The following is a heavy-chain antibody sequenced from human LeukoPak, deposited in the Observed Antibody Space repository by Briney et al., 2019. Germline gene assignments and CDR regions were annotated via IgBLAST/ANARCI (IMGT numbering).Heavy chain of an antibody. CDR2: FDPEDGET. D-gene: IGHD2-2*01. J-gene: IGHJ6*03. Sequence: ASVKVSCKVSGYTLTELSMHWVRQAPGKGLEWMGGFDPEDGETIYAQKFQGRVTMTRNTSISTAYMELSSLRSEDTAVYYCARGNIVVVPAATIYYYYYMDVWGKGTTVTVSS. CDR1: GYTLTELS. V-gene: IGHV1-24*01. CDR3: ARGNIVVVPAATIYYYYYMDV.